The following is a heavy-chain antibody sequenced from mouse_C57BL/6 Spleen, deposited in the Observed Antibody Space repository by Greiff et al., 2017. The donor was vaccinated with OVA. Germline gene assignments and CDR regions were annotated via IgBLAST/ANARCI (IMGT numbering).Heavy chain of an antibody. CDR2: IYPRSGNT. D-gene: IGHD2-5*01. CDR1: GYTFTSYG. Sequence: VQLQQSGAELARPGASVKLSCKASGYTFTSYGISWVKQRTGQGLEWIGEIYPRSGNTYYTEKFKGKATLTADKSSSTAYMELRSLTSEDSAVYFCARGDSNYVRGAWFAYWGQGTLVTVSA. J-gene: IGHJ3*01. V-gene: IGHV1-81*01. CDR3: ARGDSNYVRGAWFAY.